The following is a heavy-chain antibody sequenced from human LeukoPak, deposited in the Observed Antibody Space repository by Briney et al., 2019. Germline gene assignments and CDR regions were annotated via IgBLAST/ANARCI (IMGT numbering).Heavy chain of an antibody. CDR1: GYSISSGYY. J-gene: IGHJ4*02. D-gene: IGHD2-15*01. CDR3: AREGCSGGSCYLKSVRY. V-gene: IGHV4-38-2*02. CDR2: IYHSGST. Sequence: SETLSLTCTVSGYSISSGYYWGWIRQPPGKGLEWIGSIYHSGSTYYNPSLKSRVAISVDTSKNQFSLKLSSVTAADTAVYYCAREGCSGGSCYLKSVRYWGQGTLVTVSS.